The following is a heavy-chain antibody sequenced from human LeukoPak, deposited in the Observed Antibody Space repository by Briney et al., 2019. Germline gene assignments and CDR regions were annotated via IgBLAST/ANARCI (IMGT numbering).Heavy chain of an antibody. Sequence: SETLSLTCTVSGGSISSYYWSWIRQPAGKGLEWIGRIYTSGSTNYNPSLKSRVTMSVDTSKNQFSLKLSSVTAADTAVYYCAREVDFWSGYDPGYYYYYMDVWGKGTTVTVSS. J-gene: IGHJ6*03. CDR1: GGSISSYY. CDR3: AREVDFWSGYDPGYYYYYMDV. CDR2: IYTSGST. D-gene: IGHD3-3*01. V-gene: IGHV4-4*07.